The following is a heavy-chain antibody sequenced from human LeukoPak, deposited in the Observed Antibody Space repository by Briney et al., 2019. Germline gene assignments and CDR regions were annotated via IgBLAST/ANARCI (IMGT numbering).Heavy chain of an antibody. D-gene: IGHD3-22*01. CDR2: IYTSGST. CDR1: GGSISSYY. CDR3: ARVANYDSSGYYFDY. J-gene: IGHJ4*02. Sequence: SETLSLTCTVSGGSISSYYWSWIRQPAGKGLEWIGRIYTSGSTNYNPSLKSRVTISVDTSKNQFSLKLSSVTAADTAVYYCARVANYDSSGYYFDYWGQGTLVTVSS. V-gene: IGHV4-4*07.